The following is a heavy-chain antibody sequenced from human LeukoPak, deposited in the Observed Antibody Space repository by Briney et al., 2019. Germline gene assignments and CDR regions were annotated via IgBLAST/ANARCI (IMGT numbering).Heavy chain of an antibody. V-gene: IGHV3-11*01. CDR1: GFTFNDYY. CDR2: IDNSDTTI. CDR3: ARRRHSSGWSPNEYYFDY. J-gene: IGHJ4*02. Sequence: GGSLRLSCAASGFTFNDYYMSWIRQAPGKGLEWVSYIDNSDTTIYYAHSVKGRFTISRDNANNSLYLQMNSLRAEDAAVYYCARRRHSSGWSPNEYYFDYWGQGTLVTVSS. D-gene: IGHD6-13*01.